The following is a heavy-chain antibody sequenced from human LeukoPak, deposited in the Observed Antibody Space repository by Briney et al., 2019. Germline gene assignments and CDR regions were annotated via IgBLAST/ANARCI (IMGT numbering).Heavy chain of an antibody. Sequence: GGSLRLSCAASGFTFSSYEMNWVRQAPGKGLEWVSYISSSGSTIYYADSVKGRFTISRDNAKNSLYLQMNSLRAEDTAAYYCAREHYDILTGYYSHGDFDYWGQGTLVTVSS. J-gene: IGHJ4*02. CDR3: AREHYDILTGYYSHGDFDY. CDR2: ISSSGSTI. CDR1: GFTFSSYE. V-gene: IGHV3-48*03. D-gene: IGHD3-9*01.